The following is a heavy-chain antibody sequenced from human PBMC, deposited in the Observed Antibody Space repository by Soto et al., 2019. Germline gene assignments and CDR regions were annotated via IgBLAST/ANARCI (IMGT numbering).Heavy chain of an antibody. CDR3: AGRYGDAFDF. CDR1: GGSISSYY. V-gene: IGHV4-59*08. J-gene: IGHJ4*02. CDR2: IYYSGST. Sequence: SETLSLTCTVSGGSISSYYWSWIRQPPGKGLEWIGYIYYSGSTNYNPSLKSRVTISVDTSKNQFSLKLSSVTAADTAVYYCAGRYGDAFDFWGKGTRVTVSS. D-gene: IGHD4-17*01.